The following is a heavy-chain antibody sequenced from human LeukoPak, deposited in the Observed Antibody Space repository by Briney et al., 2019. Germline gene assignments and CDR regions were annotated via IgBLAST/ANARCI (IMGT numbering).Heavy chain of an antibody. Sequence: SDTLSLTCTVSGCSITRSGYYWGWIRQPPGKRLKWFGGIYYSRSTYYTPSLKVRVTISVDTSNTHSSLKLSSVTAADTAVYYCARHRYGDSPTFDYWGQGILFTVSS. D-gene: IGHD4-17*01. CDR2: IYYSRST. CDR3: ARHRYGDSPTFDY. J-gene: IGHJ4*02. V-gene: IGHV4-39*01. CDR1: GCSITRSGYY.